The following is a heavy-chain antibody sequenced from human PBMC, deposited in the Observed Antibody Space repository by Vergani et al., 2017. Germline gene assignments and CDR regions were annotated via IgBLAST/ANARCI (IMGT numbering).Heavy chain of an antibody. J-gene: IGHJ6*02. V-gene: IGHV1-69*12. CDR1: GGTFSSYA. CDR3: ARGSRTSYGSGSYFSAKYTYYYYGMDV. D-gene: IGHD3-10*01. Sequence: QVQLVQSGAEVKKLGSSVKVSCKASGGTFSSYAISGVRQAPGQGREWMGGIIPIFCTANYAQQFQGRVTMPAAESPSTAYMELSSRRSEDTAVYYCARGSRTSYGSGSYFSAKYTYYYYGMDVWGQGTTVTVSS. CDR2: IIPIFCTA.